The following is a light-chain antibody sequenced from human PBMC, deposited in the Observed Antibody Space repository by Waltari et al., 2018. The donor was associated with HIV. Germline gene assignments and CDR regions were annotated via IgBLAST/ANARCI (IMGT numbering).Light chain of an antibody. CDR3: QAWGSTTSGV. Sequence: SYEVTQPPSVAVSPGQTDSITCSGYELGDKYTCWYQQKPGQSPLLVIYQDDKPPSGIPARFSASSSGHTATLTISGTLPMDEADYYCQAWGSTTSGVFGRGTKLTVL. J-gene: IGLJ2*01. CDR2: QDD. V-gene: IGLV3-1*01. CDR1: ELGDKY.